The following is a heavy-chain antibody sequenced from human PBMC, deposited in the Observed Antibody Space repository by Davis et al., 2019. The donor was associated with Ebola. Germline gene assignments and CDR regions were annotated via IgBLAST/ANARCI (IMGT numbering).Heavy chain of an antibody. CDR3: ARVGYNWNFHYYYYMDV. J-gene: IGHJ6*03. Sequence: PSETLSLTCTVSGGSISSYYWSWIRQPPGKGLEWIGYIYYSGSTYYNPSLKSQVTISVDTSKNQFSLKLSSVTAADTAVYYCARVGYNWNFHYYYYMDVWGKGTTVTVSS. D-gene: IGHD1-7*01. CDR1: GGSISSYY. V-gene: IGHV4-59*08. CDR2: IYYSGST.